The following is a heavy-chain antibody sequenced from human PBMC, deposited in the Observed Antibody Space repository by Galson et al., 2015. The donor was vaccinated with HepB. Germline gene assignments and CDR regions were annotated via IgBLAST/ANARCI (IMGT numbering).Heavy chain of an antibody. V-gene: IGHV3-30*18. CDR2: TSFDGSDK. J-gene: IGHJ6*03. D-gene: IGHD2-15*01. CDR3: SKAAQMWTTPDYYMDV. Sequence: SLRLSCAASGFPFSTYGMHWVRQAPGKGLEWVAVTSFDGSDKYYADSVKGRFSISRDNSNNTLYLQMHSLRAEDTAVYYCSKAAQMWTTPDYYMDVWGKGTTVTVSS. CDR1: GFPFSTYG.